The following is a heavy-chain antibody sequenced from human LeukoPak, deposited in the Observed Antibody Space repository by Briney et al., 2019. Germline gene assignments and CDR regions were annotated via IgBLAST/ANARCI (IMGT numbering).Heavy chain of an antibody. J-gene: IGHJ4*02. CDR3: ARDDRYSSSWHGTFDY. V-gene: IGHV4-34*01. D-gene: IGHD6-13*01. Sequence: SETLSLTCAVYGGSFSGYYWSWIRQPPGKGLEWIGEINHSGSTNYNPSLKSRVTISVDTSKNQFSLKLSSVTAADTAVYYCARDDRYSSSWHGTFDYWGQGTLVTVSS. CDR1: GGSFSGYY. CDR2: INHSGST.